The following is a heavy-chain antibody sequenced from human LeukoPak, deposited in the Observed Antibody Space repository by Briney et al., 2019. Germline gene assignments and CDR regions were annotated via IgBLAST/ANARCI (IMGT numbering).Heavy chain of an antibody. CDR2: IYYSGST. V-gene: IGHV4-39*01. D-gene: IGHD2-2*01. CDR1: GVSISSSSYY. CDR3: ARHTIVVVPAPKYAFDI. Sequence: KPSETLSLTCTVSGVSISSSSYYWGWIRQPPGKRLEWIGSIYYSGSTYYNPSLKSRVTISVDTSKTQFSLKLSSVTAADTAVYYCARHTIVVVPAPKYAFDIWGQGTMVTVSS. J-gene: IGHJ3*02.